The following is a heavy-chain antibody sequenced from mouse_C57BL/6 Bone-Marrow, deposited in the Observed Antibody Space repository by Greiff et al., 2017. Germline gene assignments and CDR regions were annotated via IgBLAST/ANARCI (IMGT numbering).Heavy chain of an antibody. CDR3: AREGVTTHYYAMDY. V-gene: IGHV1-39*01. J-gene: IGHJ4*01. Sequence: VQLQQSGPELVKPGASVKISCKASGYSFTDYNMNWVKQSNGKSLEWIGVINPNYGTTSYNQKFKGKATLTVDQSSSTAYMPLNSLTSEDSAVYYCAREGVTTHYYAMDYWGQGTSVTVSS. CDR2: INPNYGTT. CDR1: GYSFTDYN. D-gene: IGHD2-2*01.